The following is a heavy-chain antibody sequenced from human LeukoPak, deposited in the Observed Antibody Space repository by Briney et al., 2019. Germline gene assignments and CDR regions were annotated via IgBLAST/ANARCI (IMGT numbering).Heavy chain of an antibody. D-gene: IGHD1-26*01. Sequence: ASVKVSCKASSDSFSNYGFAWVRQAPGQGLEWMGWTSADSAKTYYAQNFQDRVTMTTDTSTRTGYMELRSLRSDDAAVHYCATGSYLWGGMDAWGQGTTVIVSS. V-gene: IGHV1-18*01. CDR1: SDSFSNYG. CDR2: TSADSAKT. CDR3: ATGSYLWGGMDA. J-gene: IGHJ6*02.